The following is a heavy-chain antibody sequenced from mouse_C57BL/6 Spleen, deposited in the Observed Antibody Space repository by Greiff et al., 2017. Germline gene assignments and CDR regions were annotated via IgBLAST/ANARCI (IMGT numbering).Heavy chain of an antibody. J-gene: IGHJ1*03. D-gene: IGHD1-2*01. Sequence: VQLVQSGAELVRPGASVKVSCKASGYDFPDYYMQWVKKRPEQGLEWIGGINPGGGGTDYAEKFQGKATLTADKSSNTAYLQLSSLTSEDSAVYYCTRTPCHDYVWCFDGWGTGPTVTVSS. CDR2: INPGGGGT. V-gene: IGHV1-54*02. CDR3: TRTPCHDYVWCFDG. CDR1: GYDFPDYY.